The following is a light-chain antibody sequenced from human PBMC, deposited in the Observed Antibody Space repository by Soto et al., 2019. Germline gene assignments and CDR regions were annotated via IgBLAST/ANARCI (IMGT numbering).Light chain of an antibody. CDR1: QTVRSNF. J-gene: IGKJ4*01. Sequence: EIGLTQSPGTLSLSPGESATLSCRASQTVRSNFLAWYQRKPGRAPRLLIYDASSRVTGIPDRFSGSGSGTDFTLIINRLEPEDFAVYYCQHYGNPPLAFGGGTKVAIK. V-gene: IGKV3-20*01. CDR2: DAS. CDR3: QHYGNPPLA.